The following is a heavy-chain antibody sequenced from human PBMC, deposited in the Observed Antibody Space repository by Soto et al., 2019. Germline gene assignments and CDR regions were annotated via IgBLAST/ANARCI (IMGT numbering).Heavy chain of an antibody. V-gene: IGHV3-7*05. CDR2: IKQDGSEK. D-gene: IGHD3-22*01. Sequence: QPGGSLRLSCAASGFTFSSYWMSWVRQAPGKGLEWVANIKQDGSEKYYVDSVKGRFTISRDNAKNSLYLQMNSLRAEDTAVYYCARDRYYYDSSGYSNYYYYGMDVWGQGTTVTVSS. CDR3: ARDRYYYDSSGYSNYYYYGMDV. CDR1: GFTFSSYW. J-gene: IGHJ6*02.